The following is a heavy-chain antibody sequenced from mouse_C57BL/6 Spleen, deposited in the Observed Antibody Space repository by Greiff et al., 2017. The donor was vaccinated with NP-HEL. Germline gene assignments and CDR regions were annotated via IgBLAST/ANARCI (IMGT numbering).Heavy chain of an antibody. CDR1: GYSITSGYY. V-gene: IGHV3-6*01. CDR2: ISYDGSN. CDR3: AREGLLHYFDY. J-gene: IGHJ2*01. Sequence: EVQLQESGPGLVKPSQSLSLTCSVTGYSITSGYYWNWIRQFPGNKLEWMGYISYDGSNNYNPSLKNRISITRDTSKNQFFLKLNSVTTEDTATYYCAREGLLHYFDYWGQGTTLTVSS. D-gene: IGHD2-3*01.